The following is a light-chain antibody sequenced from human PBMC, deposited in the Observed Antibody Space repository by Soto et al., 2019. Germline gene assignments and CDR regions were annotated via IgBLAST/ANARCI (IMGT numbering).Light chain of an antibody. V-gene: IGKV3-20*01. J-gene: IGKJ2*01. CDR2: DSS. CDR3: QQYHNSQYT. Sequence: EIVLTQSPGTLSLSPGERATLSCRASQSVSNSYLAWYQQKPGQAPRLLIYDSSSRATGIPDRFSGSRSGTDFTLTISRLEPEDFAVYYCQQYHNSQYTFGQGTKLAIK. CDR1: QSVSNSY.